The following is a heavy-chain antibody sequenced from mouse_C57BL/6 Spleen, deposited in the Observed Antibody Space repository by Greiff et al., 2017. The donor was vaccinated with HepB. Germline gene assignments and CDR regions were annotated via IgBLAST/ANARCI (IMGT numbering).Heavy chain of an antibody. CDR1: GYAFSSYW. Sequence: QVHVKQSGAELVKPGASVKISCKASGYAFSSYWMNWVKQRPGKGLEWIGQIYPGDGDTNYNGKFKGKATLTADKSSSTAYMQLSSLTSEDSAVYFCARYGGYYGGDYWGQGTTLTVSS. CDR2: IYPGDGDT. D-gene: IGHD1-1*01. V-gene: IGHV1-80*01. J-gene: IGHJ2*01. CDR3: ARYGGYYGGDY.